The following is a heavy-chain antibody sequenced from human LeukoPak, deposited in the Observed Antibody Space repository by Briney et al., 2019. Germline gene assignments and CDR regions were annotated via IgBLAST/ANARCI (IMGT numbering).Heavy chain of an antibody. Sequence: PGGSLRLSCAASGFTFSSYSMNWVRQAPGKGLEWVSSISSSSSYIYYADSVKGRFTISRDNAKNSLYLQMNSLRAEDTAVYYCARDPMITFGVYYFDYWGQGTLVTVS. J-gene: IGHJ4*02. CDR3: ARDPMITFGVYYFDY. CDR1: GFTFSSYS. CDR2: ISSSSSYI. D-gene: IGHD3-16*01. V-gene: IGHV3-21*01.